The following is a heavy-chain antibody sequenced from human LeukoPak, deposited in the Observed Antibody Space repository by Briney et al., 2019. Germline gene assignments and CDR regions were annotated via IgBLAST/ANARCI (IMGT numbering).Heavy chain of an antibody. CDR3: AKDHEAYSGYDFLDY. CDR1: GFTFSSYG. D-gene: IGHD5-12*01. CDR2: ISGSGGST. J-gene: IGHJ4*02. V-gene: IGHV3-23*01. Sequence: GGSLRLSCAASGFTFSSYGMSWVRQAPGKGLEWVSAISGSGGSTYYADSVKGRFTISRDNPKNTLYLQMNSLRAEDTAVYYCAKDHEAYSGYDFLDYWGQGTLVTVSS.